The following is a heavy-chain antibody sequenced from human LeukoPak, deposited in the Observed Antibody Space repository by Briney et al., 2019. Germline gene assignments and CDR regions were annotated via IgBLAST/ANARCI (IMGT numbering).Heavy chain of an antibody. CDR3: AAKYSSSWYESYYYYMDV. CDR1: GGSISSYY. D-gene: IGHD6-13*01. CDR2: IYTSGST. Sequence: SETLSLTCTVSGGSISSYYWSWIRQPAGKGLEWIGRIYTSGSTNYNPSLKSRVTMSVDTSKNQFSLKLSSVTAADTAVYYCAAKYSSSWYESYYYYMDVWGKGTTVTVSS. V-gene: IGHV4-4*07. J-gene: IGHJ6*03.